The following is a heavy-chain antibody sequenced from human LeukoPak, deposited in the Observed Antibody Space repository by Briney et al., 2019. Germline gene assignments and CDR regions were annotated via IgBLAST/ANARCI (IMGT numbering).Heavy chain of an antibody. Sequence: GGSLRLSCAASGFTVSSNYMSWVRQAPGKGLEFVAHINRDATFTSYADPVRGRFTISRDNADNSLFLQMSSLRDGDTAVYYCARDLDWAFDYWGQGTLVAVSS. CDR3: ARDLDWAFDY. CDR2: INRDATFT. V-gene: IGHV3-11*04. D-gene: IGHD3/OR15-3a*01. CDR1: GFTVSSNY. J-gene: IGHJ4*02.